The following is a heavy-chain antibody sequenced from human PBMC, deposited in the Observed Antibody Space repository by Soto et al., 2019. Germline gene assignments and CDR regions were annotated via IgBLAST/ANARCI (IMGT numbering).Heavy chain of an antibody. D-gene: IGHD3-3*01. CDR2: INHSGST. CDR1: GGSFSGYY. CDR3: ARFPRGSGYYSP. V-gene: IGHV4-34*01. J-gene: IGHJ5*02. Sequence: PSETLSLTCAVSGGSFSGYYWRWIRQPPGKGLEWIGEINHSGSTNYNPSLKSRVTISVDTSKNQFSLKLSSVTAADTAVYYCARFPRGSGYYSPWGQGTLVTVSS.